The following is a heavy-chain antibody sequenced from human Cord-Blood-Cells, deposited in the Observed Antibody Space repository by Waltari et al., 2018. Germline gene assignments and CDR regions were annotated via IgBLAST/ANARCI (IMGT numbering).Heavy chain of an antibody. CDR2: SYPGDSDT. D-gene: IGHD5-12*01. J-gene: IGHJ4*02. V-gene: IGHV5-51*01. CDR3: ARTPRLQKNFDY. CDR1: GSSFTSYW. Sequence: EVQLMQSGAEEKKHGETLPISCKGSGSSFTSYWIGRARQVPGKGLEWMGISYPGDSDTRYSPSFQGQVTSSADKSISTAYLQWSSLKASDTAMYYCARTPRLQKNFDYWGQGTLVTVSS.